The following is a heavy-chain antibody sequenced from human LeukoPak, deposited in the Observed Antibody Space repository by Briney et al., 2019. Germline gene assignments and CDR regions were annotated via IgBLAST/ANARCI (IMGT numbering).Heavy chain of an antibody. CDR3: AKDLGTGRITIFGVVVLGIDY. J-gene: IGHJ4*02. CDR2: ISDSGVTT. Sequence: GGSLRLSCAASGFTFSSYAMSWVRQAPGKGVEWVSCISDSGVTTYYADSVKGRFTISRDNSKNTLYLKMNSLRAEDTAVYYCAKDLGTGRITIFGVVVLGIDYWRQGTLVTVSS. D-gene: IGHD3-3*01. V-gene: IGHV3-23*01. CDR1: GFTFSSYA.